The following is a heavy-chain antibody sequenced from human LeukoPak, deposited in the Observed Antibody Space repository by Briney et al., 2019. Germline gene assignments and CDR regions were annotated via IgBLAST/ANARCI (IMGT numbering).Heavy chain of an antibody. J-gene: IGHJ6*03. CDR1: GFTFSSYG. D-gene: IGHD3-10*01. CDR2: ISGSGGST. CDR3: ARLGLVRVLNYYYYYYMDV. Sequence: GGSLRLSCAASGFTFSSYGMSWVRQAPGKGLEWVSAISGSGGSTYYADSVKGRFTISRDNSKNTLYLQMNSLRAEDTAVYYCARLGLVRVLNYYYYYYMDVWGKGTTVTISS. V-gene: IGHV3-23*01.